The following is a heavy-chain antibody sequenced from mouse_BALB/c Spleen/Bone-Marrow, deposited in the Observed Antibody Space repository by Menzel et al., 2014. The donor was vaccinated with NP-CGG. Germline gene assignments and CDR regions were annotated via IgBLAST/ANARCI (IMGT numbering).Heavy chain of an antibody. CDR2: ITYSGNT. D-gene: IGHD1-2*01. CDR1: GDSISSGY. CDR3: TRDYYGP. V-gene: IGHV3-8*02. J-gene: IGHJ2*01. Sequence: EVRLQQSGPSLVEPSQTLSLTCSVTGDSISSGYWNWIRKFPGNKLEYMGYITYSGNTYYNPSLISRISISRDTPKNXYNLRLNSDTTENTATDCYTRDYYGPWGQGTTLTVSS.